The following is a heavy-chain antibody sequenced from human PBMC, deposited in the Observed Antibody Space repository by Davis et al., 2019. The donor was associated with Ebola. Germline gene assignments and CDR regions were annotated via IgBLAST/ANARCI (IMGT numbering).Heavy chain of an antibody. CDR2: ISGSGGST. CDR1: GFTFSSYA. J-gene: IGHJ4*02. Sequence: GESLKISCAASGFTFSSYAMSWVRQAPGKGLEWVSAISGSGGSTYYADSVKGRFTISRDNSKNTLYLQMNSLRGDDTAIYYCARIRMFDTLTGFYSGDFDNWGQGTLVTVSS. CDR3: ARIRMFDTLTGFYSGDFDN. V-gene: IGHV3-23*01. D-gene: IGHD3-9*01.